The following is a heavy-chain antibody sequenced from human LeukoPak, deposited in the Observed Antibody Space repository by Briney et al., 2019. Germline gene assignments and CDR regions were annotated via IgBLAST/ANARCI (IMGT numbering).Heavy chain of an antibody. D-gene: IGHD6-19*01. CDR3: ARRYSSGWGYFDY. J-gene: IGHJ4*02. CDR1: GGSISSYY. V-gene: IGHV4-59*01. CDR2: IYYSGST. Sequence: SETLSLTCTVSGGSISSYYWSWIRQPPGKGLEWIGYIYYSGSTNYNPSLKSRVTISVDTSKNQFSLKLSSVTAANTAVYYCARRYSSGWGYFDYWGQGTLVTVSS.